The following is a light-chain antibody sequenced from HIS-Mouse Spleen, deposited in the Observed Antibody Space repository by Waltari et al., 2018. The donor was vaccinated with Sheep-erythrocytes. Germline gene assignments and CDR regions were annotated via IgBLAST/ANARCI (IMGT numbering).Light chain of an antibody. CDR1: SSNIGSNT. Sequence: QSVLTQPPSASGTPGQRVTISCSGSSSNIGSNTVNWYQQLPGTAPKLLIHSNNQRPSGVPDRFSGSKSGTSASLAISGLQSEDEADYYCAAWDDSLNGPVFGGGTNLTVL. V-gene: IGLV1-44*01. CDR3: AAWDDSLNGPV. CDR2: SNN. J-gene: IGLJ3*02.